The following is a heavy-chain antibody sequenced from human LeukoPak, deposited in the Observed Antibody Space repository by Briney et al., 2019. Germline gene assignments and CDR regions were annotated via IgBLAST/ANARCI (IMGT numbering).Heavy chain of an antibody. D-gene: IGHD3-10*01. CDR1: GFTFSSYA. CDR3: AKDPYYGSGSYYDY. J-gene: IGHJ4*02. V-gene: IGHV3-23*01. Sequence: GGSLRLSCAASGFTFSSYAMSWVRQAPGKGLEWVSTISGSGGSTYYADSVKGRFTISRDNSKNTLYLQMNSLRAEDTAVYYCAKDPYYGSGSYYDYWGQGTLVTVSS. CDR2: ISGSGGST.